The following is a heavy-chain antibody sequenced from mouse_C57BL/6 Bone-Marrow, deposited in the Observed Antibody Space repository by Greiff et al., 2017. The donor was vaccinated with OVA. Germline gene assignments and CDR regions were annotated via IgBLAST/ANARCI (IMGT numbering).Heavy chain of an antibody. Sequence: DVKLVESGGGLVKPGGSLKLSCAASGFTFSDYGMNWVRQAPEKGLEWVAYIGSGGSTINYADTVQGRFTISRDNAKNTLFLQMTRLRSEDTAMYYCGRRYYGRGYFDVWGTGTTVTVSS. CDR3: GRRYYGRGYFDV. D-gene: IGHD1-1*01. V-gene: IGHV5-17*01. J-gene: IGHJ1*03. CDR2: IGSGGSTI. CDR1: GFTFSDYG.